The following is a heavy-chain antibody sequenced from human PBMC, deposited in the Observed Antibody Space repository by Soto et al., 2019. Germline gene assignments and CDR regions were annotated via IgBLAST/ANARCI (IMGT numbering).Heavy chain of an antibody. CDR1: GYTFISYD. CDR3: ARGCDTTKSPPDY. V-gene: IGHV1-8*01. Sequence: QVQLVQSGAEVKKPGASVKVSCKASGYTFISYDINWVRQATGQGLEWMGWMNPSSGNTVYAQKFQGRVTMTRNTSISAAYMELSSLRSEDTAVYYCARGCDTTKSPPDYWGQGTLVTVSS. CDR2: MNPSSGNT. J-gene: IGHJ4*02. D-gene: IGHD5-18*01.